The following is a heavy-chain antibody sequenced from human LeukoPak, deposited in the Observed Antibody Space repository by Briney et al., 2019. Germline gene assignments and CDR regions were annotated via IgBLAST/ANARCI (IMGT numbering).Heavy chain of an antibody. CDR1: GYTFTSYG. V-gene: IGHV1-18*01. D-gene: IGHD2-15*01. Sequence: ASVKVSCKASGYTFTSYGISWVRQAPGQGLEWMGWISAYNGNTNYAQKLQGRVTMTTDTSTSTVYTELRSLRSDDTAVYYCARDSCSGGSCYIDSYWGQGTLVTVSS. J-gene: IGHJ4*02. CDR2: ISAYNGNT. CDR3: ARDSCSGGSCYIDSY.